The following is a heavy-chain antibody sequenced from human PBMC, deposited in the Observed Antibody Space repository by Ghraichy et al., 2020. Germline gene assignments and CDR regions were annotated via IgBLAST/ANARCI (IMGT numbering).Heavy chain of an antibody. D-gene: IGHD4-17*01. CDR1: GGSISSSSYY. Sequence: PETLSLTCTVSGGSISSSSYYWGWIRQPPGKGLEWIGSIYYSGSTYYNPSLKSRVTISVDTSKNQFSLKLSSVTAADTAVYYCATEVPTTVTLDYWGQGTLVTVSS. CDR2: IYYSGST. J-gene: IGHJ4*02. CDR3: ATEVPTTVTLDY. V-gene: IGHV4-39*01.